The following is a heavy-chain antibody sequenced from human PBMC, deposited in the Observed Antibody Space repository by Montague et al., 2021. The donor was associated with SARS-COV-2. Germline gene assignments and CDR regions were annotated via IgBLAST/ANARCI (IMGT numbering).Heavy chain of an antibody. J-gene: IGHJ6*02. Sequence: SETLSLICAVYGGSFSGYYWSWIRQPPGKGLEWIGEINHSGSTNYNPSLKSRVTISVDTSKNQFSLKLSSVTAADTAVYYCTREGYQVLWSDYYYYGMDVRGQGTTVTVSS. CDR2: INHSGST. CDR1: GGSFSGYY. V-gene: IGHV4-34*01. CDR3: TREGYQVLWSDYYYYGMDV. D-gene: IGHD2-2*01.